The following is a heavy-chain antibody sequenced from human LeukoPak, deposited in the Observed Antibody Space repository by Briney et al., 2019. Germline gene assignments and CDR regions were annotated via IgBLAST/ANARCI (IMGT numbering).Heavy chain of an antibody. Sequence: GGSLRLSCSASGFAFSGREMAWVRQGPGKGLEWVSYISSNGKTILHADSVKGRITISRDNAKKSLYLQLGGLRVEDSAFYYCVRASYTGFDLHFDQWGQGTLVTVSS. CDR1: GFAFSGRE. CDR2: ISSNGKTI. V-gene: IGHV3-48*03. CDR3: VRASYTGFDLHFDQ. J-gene: IGHJ4*02. D-gene: IGHD5-12*01.